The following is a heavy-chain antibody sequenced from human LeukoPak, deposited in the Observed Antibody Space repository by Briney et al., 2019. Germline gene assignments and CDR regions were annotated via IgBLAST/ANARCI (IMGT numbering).Heavy chain of an antibody. V-gene: IGHV3-30*02. CDR3: AKSVPAIRGEIDY. J-gene: IGHJ4*02. CDR1: GFTFSSYG. D-gene: IGHD3-10*01. CDR2: IRYDGSNK. Sequence: GGSLRLSCAASGFTFSSYGMHWVRQAPGKGLEWVAFIRYDGSNKNYVDSVKGRFTISRDNSKNTLYLQMNSLRAEDTAVYYCAKSVPAIRGEIDYWGLGTLVTVSS.